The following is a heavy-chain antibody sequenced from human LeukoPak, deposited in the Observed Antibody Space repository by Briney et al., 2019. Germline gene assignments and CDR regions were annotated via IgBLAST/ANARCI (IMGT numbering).Heavy chain of an antibody. CDR3: AKDLRGGAMASYNYYMDV. CDR2: IRYDGSNK. J-gene: IGHJ6*03. Sequence: PGGSLRLSCAASGFTFSSYGMHWVRQAPGKGLEWVAFIRYDGSNKYYADSVKGRFTISRDNSKNTLYLQMNSLRAEDTALYYCAKDLRGGAMASYNYYMDVWGKGTTVTISS. CDR1: GFTFSSYG. D-gene: IGHD5-18*01. V-gene: IGHV3-30*02.